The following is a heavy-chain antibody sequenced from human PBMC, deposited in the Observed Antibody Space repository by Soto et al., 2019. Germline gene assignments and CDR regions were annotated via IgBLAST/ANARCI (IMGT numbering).Heavy chain of an antibody. CDR2: IYYSGST. D-gene: IGHD3-3*01. V-gene: IGHV4-59*01. CDR3: ARGITIFGQEYYYYYYMDV. CDR1: GGSISSYY. Sequence: PSETLSLTCTVSGGSISSYYWSWIRQPPGKGLEWIGYIYYSGSTNYNPSLKSRVTISVDTSKNQFSLKLSSVTAADTAVYYCARGITIFGQEYYYYYYMDVWGKGTTVTVSS. J-gene: IGHJ6*03.